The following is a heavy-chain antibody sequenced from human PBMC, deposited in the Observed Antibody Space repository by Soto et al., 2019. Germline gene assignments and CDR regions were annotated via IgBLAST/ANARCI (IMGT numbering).Heavy chain of an antibody. CDR2: ISYDGSNK. J-gene: IGHJ4*02. CDR3: ARANGYSSGWYLGVGGY. V-gene: IGHV3-30-3*01. CDR1: GFTFSSYA. Sequence: QVQLVESGGGVVQPGRSLRLSCAASGFTFSSYAMHWVRQAPGKGLEWVAVISYDGSNKYYADSVKGRFTISRDNSKNTLYLQMTSLRAEDTAVYYCARANGYSSGWYLGVGGYWGQGTLVTVSS. D-gene: IGHD6-19*01.